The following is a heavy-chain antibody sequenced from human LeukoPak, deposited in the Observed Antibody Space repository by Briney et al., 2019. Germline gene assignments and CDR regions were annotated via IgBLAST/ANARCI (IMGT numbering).Heavy chain of an antibody. CDR3: ARSSLGYSGYDWNGPDASDI. Sequence: PGGSLRLSCAASGFTVSSNYMSWVRQAPGKGLEWVSVIYSGGSTYYADSVKGRFTISRDNSKNTLYLQMNSLRAEDTAVYYCARSSLGYSGYDWNGPDASDIWGQGTMVTVSS. J-gene: IGHJ3*02. V-gene: IGHV3-53*01. D-gene: IGHD5-12*01. CDR1: GFTVSSNY. CDR2: IYSGGST.